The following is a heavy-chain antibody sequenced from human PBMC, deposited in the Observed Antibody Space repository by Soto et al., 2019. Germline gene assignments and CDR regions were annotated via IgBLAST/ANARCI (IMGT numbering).Heavy chain of an antibody. Sequence: SETLSHTCSVSGDSVSTVDYFWAWIRQPPGQALEYIGYIYKSTTTYYNPSFESRVAISLDTSKSQFSLTVTSVTAADTAVYFCVRGRYCLTGRCFPNWFDSWGQGTLVTVSS. CDR2: IYKSTTT. CDR1: GDSVSTVDYF. CDR3: VRGRYCLTGRCFPNWFDS. D-gene: IGHD2-15*01. V-gene: IGHV4-30-4*01. J-gene: IGHJ5*01.